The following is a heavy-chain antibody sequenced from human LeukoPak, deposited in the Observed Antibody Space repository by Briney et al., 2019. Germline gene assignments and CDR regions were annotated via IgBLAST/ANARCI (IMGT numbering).Heavy chain of an antibody. CDR1: GGSISSSSYY. CDR3: ASSLNKLWLLNLPTNWFDP. CDR2: IYYSGST. V-gene: IGHV4-39*01. Sequence: PSETLSLTCTVSGGSISSSSYYWGWIRQPPGKGLEWIGSIYYSGSTYYNPSLKSRVTISVDTSKNQFSLKPSSVTAADTAVYYCASSLNKLWLLNLPTNWFDPWGQGTLVTVSS. J-gene: IGHJ5*02. D-gene: IGHD5-18*01.